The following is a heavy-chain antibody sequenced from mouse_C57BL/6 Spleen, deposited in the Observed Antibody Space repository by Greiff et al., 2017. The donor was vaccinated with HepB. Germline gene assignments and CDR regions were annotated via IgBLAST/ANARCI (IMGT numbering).Heavy chain of an antibody. D-gene: IGHD1-1*01. J-gene: IGHJ1*03. Sequence: EVQLVESGGGLVQPGGSMKLSCVASGFTFSNYWMNWVRQSPEKGLEWVAQIRLKSDNYATHYAESVKGRFTISRDDSKSSVYLQMNNLRAEDTGIYYCTGGRGRYFDVWGTGTTVTVSS. CDR1: GFTFSNYW. CDR3: TGGRGRYFDV. CDR2: IRLKSDNYAT. V-gene: IGHV6-3*01.